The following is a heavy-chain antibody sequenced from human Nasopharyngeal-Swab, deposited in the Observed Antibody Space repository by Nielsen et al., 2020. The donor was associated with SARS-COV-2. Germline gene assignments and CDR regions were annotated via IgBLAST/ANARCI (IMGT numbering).Heavy chain of an antibody. CDR3: AHRSRLGWFGELLFDY. V-gene: IGHV2-5*02. Sequence: SGPTLVKPTQTLTLTCTFSGFSLSTSGVGVGWIRQPPGKALEWLALIYWDDDKRYSPSLKSRLTITKDTSKNQVVLTMTNMDPVDTATYYCAHRSRLGWFGELLFDYWGQGTLVTVSS. D-gene: IGHD3-10*01. J-gene: IGHJ4*02. CDR1: GFSLSTSGVG. CDR2: IYWDDDK.